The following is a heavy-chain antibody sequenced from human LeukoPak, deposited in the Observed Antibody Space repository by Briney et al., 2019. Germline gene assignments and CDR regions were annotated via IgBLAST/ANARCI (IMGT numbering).Heavy chain of an antibody. V-gene: IGHV2-70*11. J-gene: IGHJ4*02. Sequence: SGPALVKPTQTLTLTCTFSGFSLSTSGMCVSWIRQPPGKALEWLARIDWDDDKYYSTSLKTRLTISKDTSKNQVVLTMTNMDPVDTATYYCARIHYSDSSGYYPLFDYWGQGTLVTVSS. CDR3: ARIHYSDSSGYYPLFDY. CDR2: IDWDDDK. CDR1: GFSLSTSGMC. D-gene: IGHD3-22*01.